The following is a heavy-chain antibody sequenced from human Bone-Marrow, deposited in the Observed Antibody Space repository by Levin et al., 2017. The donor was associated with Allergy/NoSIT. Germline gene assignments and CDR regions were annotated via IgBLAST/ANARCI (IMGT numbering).Heavy chain of an antibody. D-gene: IGHD3-16*02. CDR1: GGSFSGYY. Sequence: KPSETLSLTCAVYGGSFSGYYWSWIRQPPGKGLEWIGEINHSGSTNYNPSLKSRVTISVDTSKNQFSLKLSSVTAADTAVYYCARLPGYNMITFGGVIARSDYWGQGTLVTVSS. CDR2: INHSGST. CDR3: ARLPGYNMITFGGVIARSDY. J-gene: IGHJ4*02. V-gene: IGHV4-34*01.